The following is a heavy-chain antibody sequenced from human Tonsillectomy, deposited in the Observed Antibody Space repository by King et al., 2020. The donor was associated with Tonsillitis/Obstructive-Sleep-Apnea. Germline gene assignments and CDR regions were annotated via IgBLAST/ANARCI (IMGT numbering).Heavy chain of an antibody. CDR1: GGSISSSSYY. Sequence: LQLQESGPGLVKPSETLSLTCTVSGGSISSSSYYWGWIRQPPGKGLEWIGSIYFSGSTYYNPSLKSRVTISVDTATNQFSLKLSSVTAADTAVYYCALYCSGGSCYSRVDYWGQGTLVTVSS. CDR3: ALYCSGGSCYSRVDY. J-gene: IGHJ4*02. D-gene: IGHD2-15*01. CDR2: IYFSGST. V-gene: IGHV4-39*01.